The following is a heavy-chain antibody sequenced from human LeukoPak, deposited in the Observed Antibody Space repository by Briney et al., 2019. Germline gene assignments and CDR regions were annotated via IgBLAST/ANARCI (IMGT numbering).Heavy chain of an antibody. CDR1: GFSLSTRGMS. D-gene: IGHD5-12*01. Sequence: SGPTLVKPTQTLTLTCTFSGFSLSTRGMSVSWTRQSPGKALEWLARIDWDDDKYYSTSLKTRLTISKDTSKNQVVLTMTNMDPVDTATYYCAQKRGYSGYELSSSDYWGQGTLVTVSS. V-gene: IGHV2-70*12. J-gene: IGHJ4*02. CDR3: AQKRGYSGYELSSSDY. CDR2: IDWDDDK.